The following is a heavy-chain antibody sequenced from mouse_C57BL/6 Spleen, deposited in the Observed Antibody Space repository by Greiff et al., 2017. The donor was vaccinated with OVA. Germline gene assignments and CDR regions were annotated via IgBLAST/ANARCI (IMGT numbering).Heavy chain of an antibody. Sequence: VQLQQPGAELVKPGASVKLSCKASGYTFTSYWMHWVKQRPGQGLEWIGMIYPNSGSTNYNEKFKSKATLTVDKSSSTAYMQLSSLTSEDSAVYYCARDYGIFYAMDYWGQGTSVTVSS. J-gene: IGHJ4*01. CDR2: IYPNSGST. CDR1: GYTFTSYW. V-gene: IGHV1-64*01. CDR3: ARDYGIFYAMDY. D-gene: IGHD1-1*01.